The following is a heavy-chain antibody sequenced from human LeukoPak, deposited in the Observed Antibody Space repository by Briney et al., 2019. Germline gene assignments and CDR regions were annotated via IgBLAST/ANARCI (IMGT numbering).Heavy chain of an antibody. J-gene: IGHJ4*02. CDR1: GGSFSGYY. CDR3: ARPRYYYDSSGYYLW. CDR2: INHSGST. V-gene: IGHV4-34*01. Sequence: SETLSLTCAVYGGSFSGYYWSWIRQPPGKGLEWIGEINHSGSTNYNPSLKSRVTISVDTSKNQFSLKLSSVTAADTAVYYCARPRYYYDSSGYYLWWGQGTLVTVSS. D-gene: IGHD3-22*01.